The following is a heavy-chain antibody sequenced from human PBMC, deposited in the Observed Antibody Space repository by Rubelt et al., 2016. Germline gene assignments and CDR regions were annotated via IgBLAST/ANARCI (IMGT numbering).Heavy chain of an antibody. CDR3: AKFLFPYDSSLYCFDC. D-gene: IGHD3-22*01. CDR1: GFTFTNYA. Sequence: EVQLVESGGGLVQPGGSLRLSCAASGFTFTNYAMSWVRQAPGKGLEWVSGISGSGGNTYYADSAKGRFTISRDNSKDRLFLQMSSLRGEDTAVYYCAKFLFPYDSSLYCFDCWGQGTLVTISS. J-gene: IGHJ4*02. V-gene: IGHV3-23*04. CDR2: ISGSGGNT.